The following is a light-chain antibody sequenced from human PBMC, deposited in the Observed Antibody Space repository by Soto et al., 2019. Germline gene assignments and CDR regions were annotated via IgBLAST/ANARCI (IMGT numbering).Light chain of an antibody. CDR2: GAS. CDR3: QQYNNWSYT. Sequence: DIVMTQSPATLSASAGERATLSCRASKSVSSSLAWYQQQPGQAPRLLIYGASTRATGIPSRFSGSGSGTEFTLTISSLQSEDFAVYYCQQYNNWSYTFGQGTKLEIK. J-gene: IGKJ2*01. V-gene: IGKV3-15*01. CDR1: KSVSSS.